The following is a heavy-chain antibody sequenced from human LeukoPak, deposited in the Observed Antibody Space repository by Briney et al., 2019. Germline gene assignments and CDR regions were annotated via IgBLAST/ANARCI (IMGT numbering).Heavy chain of an antibody. V-gene: IGHV4-59*01. D-gene: IGHD3-22*01. CDR3: ARGSSGYYPY. Sequence: PSETLSLTCTVSGASISSYDWSWIRQPPGKALEWIRYISHSGSTNYNPSLKSRVTISTDTSKNQFSLKLSSVTTADTAVYYCARGSSGYYPYWGRGTLVTVSS. CDR2: ISHSGST. J-gene: IGHJ4*02. CDR1: GASISSYD.